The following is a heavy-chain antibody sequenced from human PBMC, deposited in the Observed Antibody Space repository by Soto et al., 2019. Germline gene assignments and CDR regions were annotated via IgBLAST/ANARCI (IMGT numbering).Heavy chain of an antibody. CDR2: ISGYNGNT. CDR3: ARVGWSIAAKDAFDI. CDR1: GYTFTTYG. V-gene: IGHV1-18*01. Sequence: ASVKVSCKASGYTFTTYGITWVRQAPGQGLEWMGWISGYNGNTNTAQKLQGRVTMTTDTSTSTAYMELRSLRSDDTAVYYCARVGWSIAAKDAFDIWGQGTMVTVSS. D-gene: IGHD6-6*01. J-gene: IGHJ3*02.